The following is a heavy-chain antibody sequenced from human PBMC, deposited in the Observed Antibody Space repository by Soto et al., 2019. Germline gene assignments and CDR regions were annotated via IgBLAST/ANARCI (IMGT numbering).Heavy chain of an antibody. CDR2: ISYDGSNK. Sequence: QVQLVESGGGVVQPGRSLRLSCAASGFTFSSYGMHWVRQAPGKGLEWVAVISYDGSNKYYADSVKGRFTISRDNSKNTLYLQMNSLRAEDTAVYYCTRGSYGYEGSWFDPWGQGTLVTVSS. D-gene: IGHD5-18*01. J-gene: IGHJ5*02. V-gene: IGHV3-30*03. CDR1: GFTFSSYG. CDR3: TRGSYGYEGSWFDP.